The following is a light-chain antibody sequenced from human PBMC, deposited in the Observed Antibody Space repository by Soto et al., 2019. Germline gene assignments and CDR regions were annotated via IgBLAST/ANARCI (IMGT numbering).Light chain of an antibody. V-gene: IGLV2-14*01. J-gene: IGLJ2*01. CDR3: SSYTSSSTLAV. CDR1: SSDVGGYIY. CDR2: DVS. Sequence: QSALTQPASVSRSPGQSITISCTGTSSDVGGYIYVSWYQQHPGKAPKLMIYDVSDRPSGVSNRFSGSKSGNTASLTISGLQAEDEADYYCSSYTSSSTLAVFGGGTKLTV.